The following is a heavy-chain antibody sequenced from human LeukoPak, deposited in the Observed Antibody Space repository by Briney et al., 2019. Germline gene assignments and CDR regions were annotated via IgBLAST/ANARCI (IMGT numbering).Heavy chain of an antibody. D-gene: IGHD2-15*01. V-gene: IGHV3-48*01. CDR1: GFSFSSYT. J-gene: IGHJ4*02. CDR2: ISSGSSTI. CDR3: ARGYCSGGSCYNLDY. Sequence: TGGSLRLSCAASGFSFSSYTMNWVRQAPGKGLEWTSYISSGSSTIYYADSVKGRFTIPRDNAKNSLYLQMNSLRAEDTAVYYCARGYCSGGSCYNLDYWGQGTLVTVSS.